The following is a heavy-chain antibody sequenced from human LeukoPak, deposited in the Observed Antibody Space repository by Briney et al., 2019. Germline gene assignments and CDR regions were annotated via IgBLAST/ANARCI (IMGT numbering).Heavy chain of an antibody. J-gene: IGHJ5*02. D-gene: IGHD3-10*01. V-gene: IGHV4-59*01. Sequence: SETLSLTCTVSGGSISSYYWSWIRQPPGKGLEWIGYIYYSGSTNYNPSLKSRVTISVDTSKNQFSLKLSSVTAADTAVYYCARSFGELRGGVNWFDPWGQGTLVTVSS. CDR2: IYYSGST. CDR3: ARSFGELRGGVNWFDP. CDR1: GGSISSYY.